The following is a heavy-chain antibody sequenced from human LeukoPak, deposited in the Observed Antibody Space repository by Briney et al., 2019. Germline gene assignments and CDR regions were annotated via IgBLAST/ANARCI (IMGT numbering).Heavy chain of an antibody. D-gene: IGHD6-13*01. J-gene: IGHJ4*02. V-gene: IGHV4-34*01. CDR1: GGSFSGYY. CDR3: AKDFGIAAAGTPYFDY. CDR2: INHSGST. Sequence: SETLSLTCAVYGGSFSGYYWSWIRQPPGKGLEWIGEINHSGSTNYNPSLKSRVTISVDTSKNQFSLKLSSVTAADTAVYYCAKDFGIAAAGTPYFDYWGQGTLVTVSS.